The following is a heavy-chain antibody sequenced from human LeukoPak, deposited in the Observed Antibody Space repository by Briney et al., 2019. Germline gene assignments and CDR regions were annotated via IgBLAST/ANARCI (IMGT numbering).Heavy chain of an antibody. CDR1: GFRFSSYA. CDR3: AKDERNWNYNLAGQTYD. Sequence: HPGGSLRLACAASGFRFSSYAMSWVRQAPGKGLEWVSAISGSGVSTYYADSVKGRFTVSRDNSKNTLYLQMSSLRAEDTAVYYCAKDERNWNYNLAGQTYDWGQGTLVTVSS. J-gene: IGHJ4*02. D-gene: IGHD1-7*01. CDR2: ISGSGVST. V-gene: IGHV3-23*01.